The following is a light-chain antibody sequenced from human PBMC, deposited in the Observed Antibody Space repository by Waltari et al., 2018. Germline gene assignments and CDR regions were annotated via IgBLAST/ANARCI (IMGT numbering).Light chain of an antibody. V-gene: IGLV2-11*01. J-gene: IGLJ1*01. Sequence: QSALTQPRSVSGSPGQSVTISCTGPSSDVGCYNSVSWYQQPPGKAPKLMIYDVSKRPSGVPDRFSGSKSGNTASLTISGLQAEDEADYYCCSYAGSYALYVFGTGTKVTVL. CDR1: SSDVGCYNS. CDR3: CSYAGSYALYV. CDR2: DVS.